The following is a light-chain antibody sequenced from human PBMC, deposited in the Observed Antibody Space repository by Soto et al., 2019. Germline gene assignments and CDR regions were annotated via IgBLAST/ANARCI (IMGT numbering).Light chain of an antibody. Sequence: DIQMTQSPSSLSASVGDRVTITCRASQGISNYVAWYQQKPGKPPKLLIYAASTLQSGVPSRFSGSGSGTDFTLNINSLQPEYVATYSCQKYSSVPVFGPGTKVDIK. CDR1: QGISNY. J-gene: IGKJ3*01. CDR2: AAS. V-gene: IGKV1-27*01. CDR3: QKYSSVPV.